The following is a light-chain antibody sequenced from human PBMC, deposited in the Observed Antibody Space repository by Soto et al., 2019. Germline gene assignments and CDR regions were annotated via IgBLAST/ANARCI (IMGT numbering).Light chain of an antibody. V-gene: IGKV1-39*01. CDR3: QQSSSPLFT. CDR2: GAS. CDR1: QSISSF. Sequence: DIQMTQSPSSLSASVGDRVTITCRASQSISSFLNWYQQKPGKAPNLLIYGASNLQSGVPSRFSGSGSGTDFTLTISSLQSEDFATYYCQQSSSPLFTFGPGTKVDIK. J-gene: IGKJ3*01.